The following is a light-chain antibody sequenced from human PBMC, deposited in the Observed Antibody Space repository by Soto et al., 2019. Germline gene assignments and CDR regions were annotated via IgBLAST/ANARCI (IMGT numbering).Light chain of an antibody. CDR2: KAS. CDR3: QQYNSNSVWT. V-gene: IGKV1-5*03. Sequence: DIQMTQSPSTLSASVGDRVTITCRASQSISKWLAWYQQKPGKVPNLLISKASTLQSGVPSRFSGSGSGTEFTLTISSLQHDDFATYYCQQYNSNSVWTFGQGTKVEIK. CDR1: QSISKW. J-gene: IGKJ1*01.